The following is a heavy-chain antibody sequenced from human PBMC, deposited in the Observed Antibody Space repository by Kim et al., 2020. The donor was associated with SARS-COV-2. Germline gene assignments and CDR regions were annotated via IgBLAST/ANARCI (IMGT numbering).Heavy chain of an antibody. D-gene: IGHD4-17*01. CDR3: ARDQGFGDYAQMSDFQH. J-gene: IGHJ1*01. V-gene: IGHV3-30*01. Sequence: TVMGRFIISRDDSKSTVYLQMNSLRPEDTAVYYCARDQGFGDYAQMSDFQHWGQGTLVSVSS.